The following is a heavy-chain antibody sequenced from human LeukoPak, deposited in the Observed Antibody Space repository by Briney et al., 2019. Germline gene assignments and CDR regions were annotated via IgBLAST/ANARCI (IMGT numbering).Heavy chain of an antibody. J-gene: IGHJ4*02. CDR3: ARERGYCIITSCYALVGYFDY. Sequence: PSETLSLTCTVSGGPMSVYYSSWIRQPPGKGLEWIGYIYYSGSTNYNPSLKSRVTISVDTSNNQFSLKLTSVTAADTAVYYCARERGYCIITSCYALVGYFDYWGEGTLVTVSS. CDR2: IYYSGST. CDR1: GGPMSVYY. D-gene: IGHD2-2*01. V-gene: IGHV4-59*01.